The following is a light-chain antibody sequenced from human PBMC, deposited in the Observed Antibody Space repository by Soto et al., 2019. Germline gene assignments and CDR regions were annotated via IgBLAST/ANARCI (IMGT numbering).Light chain of an antibody. V-gene: IGKV3-15*01. CDR1: QSVSSD. Sequence: EIVMTQSPGTLSMSPGERATLSCRSSQSVSSDLAWYQQKPGQAPRLLIYGASNRATGIPARFSGSGSGTDFTLTISSLQSEDFAAYYCQQYNNWPLTFGGGTKVDIK. J-gene: IGKJ4*01. CDR2: GAS. CDR3: QQYNNWPLT.